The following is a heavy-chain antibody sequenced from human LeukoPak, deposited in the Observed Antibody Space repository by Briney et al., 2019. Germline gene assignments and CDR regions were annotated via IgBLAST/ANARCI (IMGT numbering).Heavy chain of an antibody. CDR2: ISGSGNST. CDR3: AKAPGTTVTRGFDY. J-gene: IGHJ4*02. Sequence: PGGSLRLSCAASGFTFGSYAVSWVRQAPGKGLEWVSAISGSGNSTFYANSVRGRFTISRDISKNTLYLQMNSLRAEDTAVYYCAKAPGTTVTRGFDYWGQGTLVTVSS. V-gene: IGHV3-23*01. D-gene: IGHD4-17*01. CDR1: GFTFGSYA.